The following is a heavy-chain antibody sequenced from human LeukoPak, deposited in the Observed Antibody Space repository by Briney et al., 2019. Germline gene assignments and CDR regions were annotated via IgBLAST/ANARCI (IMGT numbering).Heavy chain of an antibody. CDR1: GGSISSYY. J-gene: IGHJ3*02. D-gene: IGHD7-27*01. V-gene: IGHV4-4*07. CDR2: IYTSGST. Sequence: SETLSLTCTVSGGSISSYYWSWIPQPAGKGLEWIGRIYTSGSTNYNPSLKSRVTMSVDTSKNQFSLKLSSVTAADTAVYYCARDLNWASDAFDIWGQGTMVTVSS. CDR3: ARDLNWASDAFDI.